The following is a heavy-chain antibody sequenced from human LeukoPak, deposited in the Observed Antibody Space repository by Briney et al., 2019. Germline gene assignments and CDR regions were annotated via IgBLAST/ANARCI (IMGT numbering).Heavy chain of an antibody. CDR3: ARVAGYCSSTSNCYSDY. D-gene: IGHD2-2*01. CDR2: ISSTSSYI. J-gene: IGHJ4*02. CDR1: GFTFTSYT. V-gene: IGHV3-21*01. Sequence: GGSLRLSCAASGFTFTSYTMNWVRQAPGKGLEWVSSISSTSSYIYYTDSVKGRFTISRDNAKNSLYLQMNNLRAEDTAVYYCARVAGYCSSTSNCYSDYWGQGTLVTVSS.